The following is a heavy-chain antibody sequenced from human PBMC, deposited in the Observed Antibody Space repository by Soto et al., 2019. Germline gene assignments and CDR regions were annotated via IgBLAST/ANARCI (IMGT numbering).Heavy chain of an antibody. Sequence: EVKLMESGGGLVQPGGSLRLSCTASGFTFSTYWMHWVRQAPGKGLVWVAHINSDGISTIYADSVKGRFTISRDNAKNTLNLQMNSLRVEDTAVYFCARREYDSVTGYSLDYWGQGTLVTVSS. V-gene: IGHV3-74*01. D-gene: IGHD3-9*01. J-gene: IGHJ4*02. CDR1: GFTFSTYW. CDR2: INSDGIST. CDR3: ARREYDSVTGYSLDY.